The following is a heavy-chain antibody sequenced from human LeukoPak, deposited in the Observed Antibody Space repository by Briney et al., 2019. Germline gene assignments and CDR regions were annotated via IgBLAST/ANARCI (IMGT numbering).Heavy chain of an antibody. CDR2: ISYDGSNK. D-gene: IGHD1-26*01. V-gene: IGHV3-30*19. J-gene: IGHJ4*02. CDR1: GFSFSDYG. Sequence: GSLRLSCAASGFSFSDYGMHWVRQAPGKGLEWVAVISYDGSNKYYADSMKGRFTISRDNSKNTLYLQMNSLRAEDTAVYYCAKEKWELLGFFDYWGQGTLVTVSS. CDR3: AKEKWELLGFFDY.